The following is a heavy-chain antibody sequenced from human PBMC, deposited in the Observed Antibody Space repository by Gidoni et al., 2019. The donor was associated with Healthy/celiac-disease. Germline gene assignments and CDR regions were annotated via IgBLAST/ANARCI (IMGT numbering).Heavy chain of an antibody. Sequence: QLQLQESGSGLVKPSQTLSLTCAVSGGSISSGGYSWRWIRQPPGKGLEWIGYIYHSGSTYYNPSLKSRVTISVDRSKNQFSLKLSSVTAADTAVYYCAGVTYCSSTSCYRSSNWFDPWGQGTLVTVSS. CDR2: IYHSGST. D-gene: IGHD2-2*01. V-gene: IGHV4-30-2*01. CDR3: AGVTYCSSTSCYRSSNWFDP. J-gene: IGHJ5*02. CDR1: GGSISSGGYS.